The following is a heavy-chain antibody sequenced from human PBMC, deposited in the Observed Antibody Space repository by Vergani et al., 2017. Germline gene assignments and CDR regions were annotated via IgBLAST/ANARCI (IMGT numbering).Heavy chain of an antibody. CDR2: IHTSGST. Sequence: QVQLQESGPGLVKPSPTLSLTCTVSGGSINSHNYYWSWIRQPAGKGLELILRIHTSGSTNYNPSLKNRVPMSEETSKNQFSLNLTSVTAADTAVYFCARGSCLGGSCYKPPFDYWGQGILVTVSS. CDR3: ARGSCLGGSCYKPPFDY. D-gene: IGHD2-15*01. J-gene: IGHJ4*02. CDR1: GGSINSHNYY. V-gene: IGHV4-61*02.